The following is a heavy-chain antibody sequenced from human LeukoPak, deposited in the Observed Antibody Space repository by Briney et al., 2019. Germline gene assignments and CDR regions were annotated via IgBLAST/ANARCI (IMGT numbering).Heavy chain of an antibody. CDR2: INWNGGST. J-gene: IGHJ6*03. Sequence: PGGSLRLSCAASGFTFSTYYMNWVRQAPGKGLEWVSGINWNGGSTGYADSVKGRFTISRDNAKNSLYLQMNSLKTEDTAVYYCTTDSSKYYYYMDVWGKGTTVTISS. D-gene: IGHD6-13*01. CDR1: GFTFSTYY. CDR3: TTDSSKYYYYMDV. V-gene: IGHV3-20*04.